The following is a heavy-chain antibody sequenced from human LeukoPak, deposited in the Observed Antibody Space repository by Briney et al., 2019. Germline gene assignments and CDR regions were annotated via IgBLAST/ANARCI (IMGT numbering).Heavy chain of an antibody. D-gene: IGHD6-19*01. V-gene: IGHV3-21*01. CDR3: ARDYGAVAFPNAFDI. Sequence: GGSLRLSCAASGFTFSSYSMNWVRQAPGKGLEWVSSISSSSSYIYYADSVKGRFTISRDNAKNSLYLQMNSLRAEDTAVYYCARDYGAVAFPNAFDIWGQGTVVTVSS. J-gene: IGHJ3*02. CDR1: GFTFSSYS. CDR2: ISSSSSYI.